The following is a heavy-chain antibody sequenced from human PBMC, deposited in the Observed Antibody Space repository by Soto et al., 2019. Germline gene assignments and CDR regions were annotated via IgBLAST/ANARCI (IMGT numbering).Heavy chain of an antibody. CDR3: ARRYSGSYTLVFDP. CDR1: GGTFRSYA. J-gene: IGHJ5*02. CDR2: IIPIFGTA. Sequence: SVKVSCKASGGTFRSYAISWVRQAPGQGLEWMGGIIPIFGTANSAQKFQGRVTITADESTSTAYMELSSLRSEDTAVYYCARRYSGSYTLVFDPWGQGTLVTVSS. V-gene: IGHV1-69*13. D-gene: IGHD1-26*01.